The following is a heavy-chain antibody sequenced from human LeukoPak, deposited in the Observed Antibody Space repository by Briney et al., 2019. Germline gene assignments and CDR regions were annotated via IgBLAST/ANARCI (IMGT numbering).Heavy chain of an antibody. V-gene: IGHV3-30*19. CDR1: GFTFSNYG. J-gene: IGHJ4*01. CDR2: ISYDGSNK. D-gene: IGHD3-22*01. Sequence: GGSLRLSCATSGFTFSNYGMHWVRQAPGKGLEWVAVISYDGSNKYYADSVKGRFTISRDNSKNTLYLQMNSLRAEDTAVYYCARPVRYYDSSGPDYWGHGTLVTVSS. CDR3: ARPVRYYDSSGPDY.